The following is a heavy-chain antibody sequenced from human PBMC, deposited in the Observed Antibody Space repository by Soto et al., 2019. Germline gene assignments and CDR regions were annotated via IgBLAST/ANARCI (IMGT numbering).Heavy chain of an antibody. Sequence: QVTLKESGPVLVKPTETLTLTCTVSGFSLSNARMGVSWIRQPPGKALEWLAHIFSNDEKSYSTSLKSRLTISKDTSKSQVGLTMTNMDPVDTATYYCARITDGIAAADDAFDIWGQGTMVTVSS. CDR3: ARITDGIAAADDAFDI. CDR2: IFSNDEK. CDR1: GFSLSNARMG. J-gene: IGHJ3*02. V-gene: IGHV2-26*01. D-gene: IGHD6-13*01.